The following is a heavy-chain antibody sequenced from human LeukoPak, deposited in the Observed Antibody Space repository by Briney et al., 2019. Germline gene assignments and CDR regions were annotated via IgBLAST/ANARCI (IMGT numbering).Heavy chain of an antibody. Sequence: PSETLSLTCAVSGGSISSSTNWWSWVRQPPGKGLEWIGEIYHSGSTNYNPSLKSRVTISVDKSKNQFSLKLSSVTAADTAVYYCARDALAGYYDSSGVIGGNWFDPWGQGTLVTVSS. J-gene: IGHJ5*02. D-gene: IGHD3-22*01. V-gene: IGHV4-4*02. CDR2: IYHSGST. CDR3: ARDALAGYYDSSGVIGGNWFDP. CDR1: GGSISSSTNW.